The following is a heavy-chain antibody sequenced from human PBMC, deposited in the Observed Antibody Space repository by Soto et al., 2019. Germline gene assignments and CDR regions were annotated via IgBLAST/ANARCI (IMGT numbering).Heavy chain of an antibody. CDR3: ARGGAAVGTGVARKTRGYAFDI. J-gene: IGHJ3*02. D-gene: IGHD6-13*01. V-gene: IGHV3-33*01. CDR2: IWYDGSNK. CDR1: GFTFSSYG. Sequence: QVQLVESGGGVVQPGRSLRLSCAASGFTFSSYGMHWVRQAPGKGLEWVAVIWYDGSNKYYADSVKGRFTISRDNSKNTLYLQMNSLRAEDTAVYYCARGGAAVGTGVARKTRGYAFDIWGQGTMVTVSS.